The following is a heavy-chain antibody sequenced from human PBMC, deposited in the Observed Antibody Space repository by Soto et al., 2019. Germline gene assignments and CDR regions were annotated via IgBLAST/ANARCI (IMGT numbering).Heavy chain of an antibody. CDR3: ARGRDSGLYYFDY. Sequence: GGSLRLSCAASGFTFSNYDMHWVRQATGKGLEWVSTISTAGNTYSPGSVKGRFTISRENAKNSLYLQMNSLRVDDTAVYYCARGRDSGLYYFDYWGQGTQVTVSS. CDR2: ISTAGNT. J-gene: IGHJ4*02. CDR1: GFTFSNYD. D-gene: IGHD2-21*01. V-gene: IGHV3-13*01.